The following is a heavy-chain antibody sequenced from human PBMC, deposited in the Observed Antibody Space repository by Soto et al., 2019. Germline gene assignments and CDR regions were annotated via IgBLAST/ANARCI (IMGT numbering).Heavy chain of an antibody. J-gene: IGHJ6*02. CDR2: IYYSGST. V-gene: IGHV4-31*03. D-gene: IGHD6-13*01. CDR1: GGSISSGGYY. CDR3: ARVGYSSSWYYYYYGMDV. Sequence: SETLSLTCTVSGGSISSGGYYWSWIRQHPGKGLEWIGYIYYSGSTYYNPSLQSRFTISVGTFKNQFSLKLSSVTAAVTAVYYCARVGYSSSWYYYYYGMDVWGQGTAVT.